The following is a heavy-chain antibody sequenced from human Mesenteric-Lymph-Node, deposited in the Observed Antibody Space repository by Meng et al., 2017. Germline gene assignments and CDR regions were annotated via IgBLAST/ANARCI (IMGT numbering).Heavy chain of an antibody. D-gene: IGHD6-25*01. CDR2: TYYKSKWYN. V-gene: IGHV6-1*01. Sequence: VQRPQSGPGLVKPAQTLSLTCAISGDSVSSNSAAWNWIRQSPSGGLEWLGRTYYKSKWYNDYAESVKSRITINPDTSKNQFSLQLNSVTPEDTAVYYCARDPAAFDFWGQGILVTVSS. CDR1: GDSVSSNSAA. J-gene: IGHJ4*02. CDR3: ARDPAAFDF.